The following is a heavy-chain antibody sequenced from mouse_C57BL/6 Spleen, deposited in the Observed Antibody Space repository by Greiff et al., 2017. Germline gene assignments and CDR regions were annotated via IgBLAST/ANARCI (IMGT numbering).Heavy chain of an antibody. CDR3: ARRYAYGVAY. V-gene: IGHV5-12*01. CDR2: ISNGGGCT. D-gene: IGHD2-2*01. CDR1: GFTFSDYY. J-gene: IGHJ3*01. Sequence: EVQVVESGGGLVQPGGSLKLSCAASGFTFSDYYMYWVRQTPEKRLEWVAYISNGGGCTYYPDTVKGRFTFSRDNAKNTLYLQMSRLKSEDTAMYYCARRYAYGVAYWGQGTLVTVSA.